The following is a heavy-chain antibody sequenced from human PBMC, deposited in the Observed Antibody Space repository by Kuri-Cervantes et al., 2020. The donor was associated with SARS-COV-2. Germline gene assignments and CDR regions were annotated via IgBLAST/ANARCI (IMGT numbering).Heavy chain of an antibody. J-gene: IGHJ6*02. CDR2: IYSGGST. Sequence: GGSLRLSCAASGFTVSSNYMSWVRQAPGKRLEWVSVIYSGGSTYYADSVKGRFTISRDNSKNTLYLQMNSLRAEDTAVYYCARGGAIVVVPAAILTHYGMDVWGRGTTVTVSS. CDR1: GFTVSSNY. CDR3: ARGGAIVVVPAAILTHYGMDV. D-gene: IGHD2-2*02. V-gene: IGHV3-53*01.